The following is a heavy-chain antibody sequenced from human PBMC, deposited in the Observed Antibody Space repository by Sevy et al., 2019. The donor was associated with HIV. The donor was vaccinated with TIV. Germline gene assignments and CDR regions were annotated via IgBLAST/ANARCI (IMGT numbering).Heavy chain of an antibody. CDR2: IKSKTDGGTT. Sequence: GGSLRLSCAASGFTFSNAWMSWVRQAPGKGLEWVGRIKSKTDGGTTDYAAPVKGRFTISRDDSKNTLYLQMNGLKTEDAAVYYCTGLEGGSSWSYFDYWGQGTLVTVSS. V-gene: IGHV3-15*01. CDR3: TGLEGGSSWSYFDY. J-gene: IGHJ4*02. CDR1: GFTFSNAW. D-gene: IGHD6-13*01.